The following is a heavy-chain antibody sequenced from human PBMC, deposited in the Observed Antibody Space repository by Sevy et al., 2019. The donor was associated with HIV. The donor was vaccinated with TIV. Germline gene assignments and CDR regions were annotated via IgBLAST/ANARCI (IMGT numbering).Heavy chain of an antibody. CDR1: GFTFSDYY. V-gene: IGHV3-11*01. CDR3: ARDRGTAISNAFDI. CDR2: ISSSGSTI. Sequence: GGSLRLSCAASGFTFSDYYMSWIRQAPGMGLVCVSYISSSGSTIYYADSVKGRFTISRDNAKNSLYLQMNSLRAEDTAVYYCARDRGTAISNAFDIWGQGTMVTVSS. J-gene: IGHJ3*02. D-gene: IGHD2-21*02.